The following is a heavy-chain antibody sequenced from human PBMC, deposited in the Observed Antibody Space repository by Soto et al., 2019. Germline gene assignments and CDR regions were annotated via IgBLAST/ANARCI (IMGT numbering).Heavy chain of an antibody. V-gene: IGHV1-18*01. CDR1: RYIFTNYG. CDR3: ARALTGYGMDV. J-gene: IGHJ6*02. CDR2: ITTYNGNT. Sequence: QVQLVQSGVEVREPGASVKVSCKAVRYIFTNYGVSWVRQAPGQGLEWMGWITTYNGNTEYAQNFQGRVTMTTAASTSTAYMELGSLRSDDTAIYYCARALTGYGMDVWGQGTTFTVSS.